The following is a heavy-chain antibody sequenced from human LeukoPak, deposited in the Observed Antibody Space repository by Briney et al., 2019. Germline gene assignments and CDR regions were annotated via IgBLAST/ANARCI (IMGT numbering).Heavy chain of an antibody. V-gene: IGHV4-39*01. Sequence: SETLSLTCTVSGDTMNSRSHYWGWVRQPPGKGLEWIGAIYFLGDTYYNPSLKTRATMSVSASENQFSLKLASVTAADTATYYCARHHDYWSGYHFSGMDIWGRGTTVTVSS. D-gene: IGHD3-3*01. CDR3: ARHHDYWSGYHFSGMDI. CDR1: GDTMNSRSHY. J-gene: IGHJ6*02. CDR2: IYFLGDT.